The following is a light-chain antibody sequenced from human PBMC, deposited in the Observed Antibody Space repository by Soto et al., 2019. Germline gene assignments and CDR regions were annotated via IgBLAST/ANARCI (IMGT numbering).Light chain of an antibody. Sequence: EIVLTQSAGTLSLSPGETATLSCGASQSVSSSYLAWYQRKPGQAPRLLIYGASNRATGIPDRFSGSGSGTDFTLTIIRLEPEDFAVYYCQQYGSSPRTFGQGTKVEIK. V-gene: IGKV3-20*01. CDR3: QQYGSSPRT. J-gene: IGKJ1*01. CDR1: QSVSSSY. CDR2: GAS.